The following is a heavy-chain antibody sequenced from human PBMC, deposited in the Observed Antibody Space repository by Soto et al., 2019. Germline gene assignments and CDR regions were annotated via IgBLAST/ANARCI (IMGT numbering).Heavy chain of an antibody. CDR3: ARGSYYSGWV. Sequence: SQTLSLTCAISGDSVSSTSAAWSWIRQSPSRGLEWLGRTYYRSKWYSDYAVSVKSRITINPDTSKNQFSLQLNSVTPEDTAVYYCARGSYYSGWVWGQGTLVTVSS. V-gene: IGHV6-1*01. J-gene: IGHJ4*02. CDR2: TYYRSKWYS. CDR1: GDSVSSTSAA. D-gene: IGHD6-19*01.